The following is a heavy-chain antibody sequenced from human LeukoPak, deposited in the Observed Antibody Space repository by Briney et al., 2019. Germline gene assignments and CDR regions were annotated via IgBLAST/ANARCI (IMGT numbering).Heavy chain of an antibody. J-gene: IGHJ4*02. CDR1: RFTFSSYW. CDR2: INSVGSST. D-gene: IGHD1-26*01. Sequence: GGSLRLSCAAPRFTFSSYWMHSVRQATGKGLVWVSRINSVGSSTSYARSVKGRFSISRDNAKNTLYLQMDSLRGEDTAVYFCARGIVGATETDYWGQGTLVTVSS. CDR3: ARGIVGATETDY. V-gene: IGHV3-74*01.